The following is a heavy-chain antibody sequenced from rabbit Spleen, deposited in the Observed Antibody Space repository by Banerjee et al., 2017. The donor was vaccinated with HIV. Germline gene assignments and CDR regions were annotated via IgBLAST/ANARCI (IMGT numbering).Heavy chain of an antibody. CDR3: ARDTSTSFSTYGMDL. D-gene: IGHD1-1*01. J-gene: IGHJ6*01. CDR1: GVSFSGGYH. V-gene: IGHV1S40*01. CDR2: IYTSSGNT. Sequence: QSLEESGGGLVKPGASLTLTCKASGVSFSGGYHMCWVRQAPGKGLEWIACIYTSSGNTYYASWAKGRFTISKTSSTTVTLQMTSLTAADTATYFCARDTSTSFSTYGMDLWGPGTLVTVS.